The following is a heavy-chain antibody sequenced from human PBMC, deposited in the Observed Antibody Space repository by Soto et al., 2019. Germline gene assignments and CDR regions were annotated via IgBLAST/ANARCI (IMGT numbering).Heavy chain of an antibody. CDR1: GYTFTSYY. D-gene: IGHD1-26*01. V-gene: IGHV1-46*01. CDR2: INPSGGST. CDR3: ARDDSGFSGSHYIDYFNY. Sequence: ASVKGSCKASGYTFTSYYMHWVRQAPGQGHEWMGIINPSGGSTSYAQKFQGRVTMTRDTSTSTVYMQLSSLTSEDTAVYYCARDDSGFSGSHYIDYFNYWGQGALVTVSS. J-gene: IGHJ4*02.